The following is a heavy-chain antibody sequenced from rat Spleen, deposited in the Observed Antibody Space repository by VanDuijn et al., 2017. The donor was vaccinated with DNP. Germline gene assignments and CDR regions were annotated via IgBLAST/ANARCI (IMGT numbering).Heavy chain of an antibody. CDR2: INKDSSTT. J-gene: IGHJ1*01. Sequence: EVKLVESGGGLVQPGRSLILSCAASGFNFNDCWLGWVRQAPGKGLVWIGEINKDSSTTNSSPSLRERFTLARNNAQNSLYLQMRKVGSDDTAIYCCVRKSFKDVFFDFWGPGTMVTVSS. V-gene: IGHV4-2*01. CDR1: GFNFNDCW. CDR3: VRKSFKDVFFDF. D-gene: IGHD1-3*01.